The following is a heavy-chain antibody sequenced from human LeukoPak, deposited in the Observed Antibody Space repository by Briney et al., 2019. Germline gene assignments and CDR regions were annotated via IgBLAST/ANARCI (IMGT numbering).Heavy chain of an antibody. D-gene: IGHD4-11*01. Sequence: GGSLRLSCAASGFTVSSNYMSWVRQAPGKGLEWVSSISSSSSYIYYADSVKGRFTISRDNAKNSLYLQMNSLRAEDTAVYYCASRLAISTVSTFDPWGQGTLVTVSS. CDR1: GFTVSSNY. CDR3: ASRLAISTVSTFDP. CDR2: ISSSSSYI. V-gene: IGHV3-21*01. J-gene: IGHJ5*02.